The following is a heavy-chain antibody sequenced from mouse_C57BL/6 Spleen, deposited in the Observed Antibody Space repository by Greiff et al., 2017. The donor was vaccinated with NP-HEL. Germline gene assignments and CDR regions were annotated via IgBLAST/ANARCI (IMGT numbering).Heavy chain of an antibody. V-gene: IGHV1-50*01. Sequence: VQLQQSGAELVKPGASVKLSCKASGYTFTSYWMQWVKQRPGQGLEWIGEIDPSDSYTNYNQKFKGKATLTVDISSSTAYMQLSSLTSEDSAVYYCARSGSSPYWGQGTLVTVSA. CDR1: GYTFTSYW. CDR3: ARSGSSPY. D-gene: IGHD1-1*01. CDR2: IDPSDSYT. J-gene: IGHJ3*01.